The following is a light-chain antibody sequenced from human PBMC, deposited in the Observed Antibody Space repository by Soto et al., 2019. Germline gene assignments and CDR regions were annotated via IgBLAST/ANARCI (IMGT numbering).Light chain of an antibody. J-gene: IGKJ4*01. CDR3: QQYDASPPPT. CDR1: QSVNSNY. CDR2: GAS. Sequence: EIVLTQSPGTLSLAPGDRATLSCRASQSVNSNYLAWYQQKPGQAPRLLLYGASSRAIGIPDRFSGSGSGTEFTLTISRLEPEDFAVYYCQQYDASPPPTFGGGTKVEIK. V-gene: IGKV3-20*01.